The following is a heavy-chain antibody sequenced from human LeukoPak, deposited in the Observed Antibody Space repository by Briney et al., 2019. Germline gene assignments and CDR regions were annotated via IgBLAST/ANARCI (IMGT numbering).Heavy chain of an antibody. CDR1: GFTFKKYW. CDR2: IKEDGSET. J-gene: IGHJ4*02. Sequence: GESLRLSCAASGFTFKKYWMNWVRQVPGKGLECLANIKEDGSETYYADSVKGRFTISRDNSKNTLYLQMNSLRAEDTAVYYCARDPYYYDSSGYYSFDYWGQGTLVTVSS. CDR3: ARDPYYYDSSGYYSFDY. D-gene: IGHD3-22*01. V-gene: IGHV3-7*01.